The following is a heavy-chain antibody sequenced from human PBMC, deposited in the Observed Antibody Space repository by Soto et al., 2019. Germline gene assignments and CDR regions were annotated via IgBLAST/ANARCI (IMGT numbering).Heavy chain of an antibody. V-gene: IGHV3-48*01. Sequence: GGSLRLSCAASGFTFSSYSMNWVRQAPGKGLEWVSYISSSGSTIYYADSVKGRFTISRDNAKNSLYLQMDSLRAEDTAMYYCARRAYCSSTGCFSWFDPWGQGTLVTVSS. CDR1: GFTFSSYS. CDR2: ISSSGSTI. J-gene: IGHJ5*02. D-gene: IGHD2-2*01. CDR3: ARRAYCSSTGCFSWFDP.